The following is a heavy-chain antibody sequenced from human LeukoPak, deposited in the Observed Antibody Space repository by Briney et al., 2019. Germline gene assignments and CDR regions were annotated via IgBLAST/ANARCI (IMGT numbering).Heavy chain of an antibody. J-gene: IGHJ4*02. D-gene: IGHD3-16*01. CDR3: AKRGIVIRAVIRVGLHKEAYYFDY. Sequence: PGGSLRLSCAVSGITLSNYGMSWVRQAPGKGLEWVAGISDSGGSTNYADSVKGRFTISRDNAKNTLYLQMNSLRAEDTAVYICAKRGIVIRAVIRVGLHKEAYYFDYWGQGALVTVSS. CDR2: ISDSGGST. CDR1: GITLSNYG. V-gene: IGHV3-23*01.